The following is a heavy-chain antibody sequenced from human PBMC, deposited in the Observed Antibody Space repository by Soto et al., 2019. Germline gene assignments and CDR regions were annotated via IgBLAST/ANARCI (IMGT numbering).Heavy chain of an antibody. J-gene: IGHJ6*02. Sequence: GGSLRLSCAASGFTFSSYYMHWVRQATGKGLEWVSGIGTAGDTYYPGSVKGRFTISRENAKNSLYLQMNSLRAGDTAVYYCARVRWNDYGMDVWGQGTTVTVSS. V-gene: IGHV3-13*04. CDR2: IGTAGDT. CDR3: ARVRWNDYGMDV. D-gene: IGHD1-1*01. CDR1: GFTFSSYY.